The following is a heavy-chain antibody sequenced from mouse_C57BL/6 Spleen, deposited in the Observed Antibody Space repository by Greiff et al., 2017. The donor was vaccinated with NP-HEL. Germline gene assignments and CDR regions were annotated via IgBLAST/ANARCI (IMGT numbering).Heavy chain of an antibody. CDR2: IYPGDGDT. V-gene: IGHV1-82*01. D-gene: IGHD1-1*01. CDR1: GYAFSSSW. J-gene: IGHJ2*01. Sequence: VQLQQSGPELVKPGASVKISCKASGYAFSSSWMNWVKQRPGKGLEWIGRIYPGDGDTNYNGKFKGKATLTADTSSSTAYMQLSSLTSEDSAVYFCARWTYYYGSSYYVDYWGQGTTLTVSS. CDR3: ARWTYYYGSSYYVDY.